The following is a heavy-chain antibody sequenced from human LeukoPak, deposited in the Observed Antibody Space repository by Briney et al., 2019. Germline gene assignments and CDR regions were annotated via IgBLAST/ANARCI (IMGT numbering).Heavy chain of an antibody. CDR1: GFTFDDYA. V-gene: IGHV3-43*02. J-gene: IGHJ5*02. Sequence: GGSLRPSCAASGFTFDDYAMHWVRQAPGKGLEWVSLISGDGGSTYYADSVKGRFTISRDNSKNSLYLQMNSLRTEDTALYYCAKDSGYSYGFTYNWFDPWGQGTLVTVSS. CDR3: AKDSGYSYGFTYNWFDP. D-gene: IGHD5-18*01. CDR2: ISGDGGST.